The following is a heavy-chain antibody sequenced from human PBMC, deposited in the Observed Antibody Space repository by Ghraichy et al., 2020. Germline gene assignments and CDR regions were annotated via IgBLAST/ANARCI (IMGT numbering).Heavy chain of an antibody. J-gene: IGHJ4*02. CDR1: GFTFSSYA. V-gene: IGHV3-23*01. CDR3: AKDPPRREDPYYFDY. D-gene: IGHD5-24*01. CDR2: ISGSGGST. Sequence: GESLNISCAASGFTFSSYAMSWVRQAPGKGLEWVSAISGSGGSTYYADSVKGRFTISRDNSKNTLYLQMNSLRAEDTAVYYCAKDPPRREDPYYFDYWGQGTLVTVSS.